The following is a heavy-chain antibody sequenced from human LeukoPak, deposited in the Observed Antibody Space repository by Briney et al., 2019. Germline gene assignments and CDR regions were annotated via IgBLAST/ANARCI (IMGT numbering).Heavy chain of an antibody. V-gene: IGHV3-23*01. D-gene: IGHD3-10*01. CDR2: ITGSADST. CDR3: ASQRGGIDY. J-gene: IGHJ4*02. CDR1: GFTFSNYA. Sequence: GGSLRLSCAASGFTFSNYAMSWVRQTPGKGLEWVSSITGSADSTFYADSVKGRFTNSRDNSKNTLYLQMNSLRADDTAVYYCASQRGGIDYWGQGTLVTVSS.